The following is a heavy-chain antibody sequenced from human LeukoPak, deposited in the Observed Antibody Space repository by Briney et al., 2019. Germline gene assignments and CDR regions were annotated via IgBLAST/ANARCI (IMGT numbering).Heavy chain of an antibody. Sequence: GGSLRLSCAASGFTFSSYEMNWVRQAPGKGLEWVSYISSSGSTIYYADSVKGRFTTSRDNAKNSLYLQMNSLRAEDTAVYYCARRIAVANDYWGQGTLVTVSS. CDR2: ISSSGSTI. V-gene: IGHV3-48*03. D-gene: IGHD6-19*01. J-gene: IGHJ4*02. CDR1: GFTFSSYE. CDR3: ARRIAVANDY.